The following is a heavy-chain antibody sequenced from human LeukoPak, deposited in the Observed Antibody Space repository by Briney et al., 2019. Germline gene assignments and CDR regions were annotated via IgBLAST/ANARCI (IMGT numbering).Heavy chain of an antibody. CDR1: GGSISSYY. J-gene: IGHJ3*02. Sequence: PSETLSLTCTVSGGSISSYYWSWLRQPPGKGLEWIGYTFYTGSTNYNPSLKSRVTISVLTSKNRFSLKLSSATAADTAVYYCATLTGGDDAFDIWGQGTMVTVSA. V-gene: IGHV4-59*01. D-gene: IGHD4-23*01. CDR3: ATLTGGDDAFDI. CDR2: TFYTGST.